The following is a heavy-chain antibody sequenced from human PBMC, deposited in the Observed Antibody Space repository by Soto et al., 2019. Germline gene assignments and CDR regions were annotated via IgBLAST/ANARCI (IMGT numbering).Heavy chain of an antibody. CDR2: IYPSGST. Sequence: QLQLQESGSGLVKPSQTLSLTCAVSGGSISSGGYSWSWIRQPPGKGLEWIGYIYPSGSTYYNPSLNSRVTIPVDSSTNQFSLRLSSVTAADTAVYYWARVPSPWGQGTLFTVSS. CDR3: ARVPSP. J-gene: IGHJ5*02. CDR1: GGSISSGGYS. V-gene: IGHV4-30-2*01.